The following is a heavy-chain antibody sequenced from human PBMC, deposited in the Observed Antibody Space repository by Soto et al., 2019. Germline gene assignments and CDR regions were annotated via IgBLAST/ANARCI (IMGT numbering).Heavy chain of an antibody. CDR3: ARDEGAYYYGMDV. J-gene: IGHJ6*02. D-gene: IGHD3-16*01. Sequence: PSETLSLTCAVSGGSISSGGYSWSWIRQPPGKGLEWIGYIYHSGSTYYNPSLKSRVTISVDRSKNQFSLKLSSVTAADTAVYYCARDEGAYYYGMDVWGQGTTVTVSS. CDR1: GGSISSGGYS. CDR2: IYHSGST. V-gene: IGHV4-30-2*01.